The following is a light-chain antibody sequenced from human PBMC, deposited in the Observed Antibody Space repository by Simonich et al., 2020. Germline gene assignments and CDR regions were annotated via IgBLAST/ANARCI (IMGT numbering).Light chain of an antibody. Sequence: DIVMTQSPDSLAVSLGERATINCKSSQRVLYSSNNKNYLDWYQQKPGQPPKLLIYWESTRESGVPDRFSGSGSGTDFTLTISSLQAEDVAVYYCQQYYSTPRTFGQGTKVEIK. CDR2: WES. CDR3: QQYYSTPRT. CDR1: QRVLYSSNNKNY. V-gene: IGKV4-1*01. J-gene: IGKJ1*01.